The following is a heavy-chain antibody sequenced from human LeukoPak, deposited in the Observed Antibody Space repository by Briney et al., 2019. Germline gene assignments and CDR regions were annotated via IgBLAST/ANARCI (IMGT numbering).Heavy chain of an antibody. CDR2: IYYSGST. J-gene: IGHJ4*02. D-gene: IGHD3-22*01. V-gene: IGHV4-59*01. Sequence: SETLSLTCTVSGGSISSYYWSWIRQPPGKGLEWIGYIYYSGSTNYNPSLKSRVTISVDTSKNQFSLKLSSVTAADTAVYYCASGGVSGYASGYWGQGTLVTVSS. CDR1: GGSISSYY. CDR3: ASGGVSGYASGY.